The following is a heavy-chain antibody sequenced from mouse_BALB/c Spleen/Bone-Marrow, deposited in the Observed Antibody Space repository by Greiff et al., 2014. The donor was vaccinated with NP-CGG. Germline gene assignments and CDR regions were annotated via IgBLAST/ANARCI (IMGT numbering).Heavy chain of an antibody. J-gene: IGHJ4*01. D-gene: IGHD1-1*01. CDR1: GYSITSDYA. Sequence: EVQLVESGPGLVKPSQSLSLTCTVTGYSITSDYAWNWIRQFPGNKLEWMGYISYSGSTSYNPSLKSRISITRDTSKNQFFLQLNSVTTEDTAIYYCARYYGSSYYAMDYWGQGTSVTVSS. CDR2: ISYSGST. CDR3: ARYYGSSYYAMDY. V-gene: IGHV3-2*02.